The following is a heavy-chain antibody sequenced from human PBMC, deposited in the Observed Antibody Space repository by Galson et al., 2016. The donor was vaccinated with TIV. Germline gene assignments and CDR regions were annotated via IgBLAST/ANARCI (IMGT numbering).Heavy chain of an antibody. D-gene: IGHD3-3*01. V-gene: IGHV4-59*01. J-gene: IGHJ4*02. Sequence: LTCTVSGGSISSYYWSWIRQPPGKGLEWIGYIYYSGSTNYNPSLETRVTISVDTSKNQFSLSLNSVTAADTAVYYCVRGAWGGYYSHWGQGTLVTVSS. CDR2: IYYSGST. CDR1: GGSISSYY. CDR3: VRGAWGGYYSH.